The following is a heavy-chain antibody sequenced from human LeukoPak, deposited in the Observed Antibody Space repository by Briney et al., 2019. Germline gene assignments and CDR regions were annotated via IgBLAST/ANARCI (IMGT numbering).Heavy chain of an antibody. CDR2: ISYDGSNK. J-gene: IGHJ5*02. Sequence: GGSLRLSCAASGFTSSSYAMHWVRQAPGKGLEWVAVISYDGSNKYYADSVKGRFTISRDNSKNTLYLQMNSLRAEDTAVYYCARVVGNYYGSGSSYNWFDPWGQGTLVTVSS. D-gene: IGHD3-10*01. CDR3: ARVVGNYYGSGSSYNWFDP. V-gene: IGHV3-30-3*01. CDR1: GFTSSSYA.